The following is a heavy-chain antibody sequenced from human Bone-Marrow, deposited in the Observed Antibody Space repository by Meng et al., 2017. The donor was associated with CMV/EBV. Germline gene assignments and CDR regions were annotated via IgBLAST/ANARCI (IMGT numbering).Heavy chain of an antibody. J-gene: IGHJ4*02. V-gene: IGHV3-21*01. D-gene: IGHD2-2*01. CDR3: AKDFKEDCSSTRCEKTFDY. CDR1: GFTFSSYS. CDR2: ISSSSSYI. Sequence: GGSLRLSCAASGFTFSSYSMNLVRQAPGKGPEWVSSISSSSSYIYYADSVKGRFTISSDNAKNSLYLQMNSLRAEDTAVYYCAKDFKEDCSSTRCEKTFDYWGQGTLVTVSS.